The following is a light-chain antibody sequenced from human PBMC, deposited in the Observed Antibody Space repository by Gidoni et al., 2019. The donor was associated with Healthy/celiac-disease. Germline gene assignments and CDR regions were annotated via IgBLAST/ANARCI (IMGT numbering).Light chain of an antibody. CDR3: SAYAGRKNGV. CDR2: EVS. CDR1: RTDVGGYNN. Sequence: QTVRTQPPSASASPGQPVTISCPGARTDVGGYNNVSWYQQNPGKAPKRMIYEVSKRPSGVPDRFSGSKSGNMASLTVSGLQAEDEADYYCSAYAGRKNGVFGGGTKLTVL. J-gene: IGLJ3*02. V-gene: IGLV2-8*01.